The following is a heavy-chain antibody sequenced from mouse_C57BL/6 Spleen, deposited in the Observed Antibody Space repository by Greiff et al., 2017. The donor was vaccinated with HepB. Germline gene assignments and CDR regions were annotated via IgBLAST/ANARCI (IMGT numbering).Heavy chain of an antibody. V-gene: IGHV14-4*01. CDR1: GFNIKDDY. CDR2: IDPENGDT. D-gene: IGHD1-1*01. J-gene: IGHJ1*03. CDR3: TTRTTVVARYFEV. Sequence: VQLQQSGAELVRPGASVKLSCTASGFNIKDDYMHWVKQRPEQGLEWIGWIDPENGDTEYASKFQGKATITANTSSNTAYLQLSSLTSEDTAVYYCTTRTTVVARYFEVWGTGTTVTVSS.